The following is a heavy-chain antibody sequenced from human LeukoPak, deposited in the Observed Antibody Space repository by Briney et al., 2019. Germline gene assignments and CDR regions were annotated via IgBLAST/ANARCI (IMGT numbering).Heavy chain of an antibody. CDR2: FNPKSYGT. J-gene: IGHJ6*03. Sequence: ASVKVSCTASGYTFTGYSIHWVRQAPGQGLEWLGWFNPKSYGTFYAQEFRGRVTMTGDTSTSTAYMELSRLSSDDTAVYYCGRLFSNSLGDYFYMDVWGEGTTVIVSS. CDR3: GRLFSNSLGDYFYMDV. D-gene: IGHD3-16*01. V-gene: IGHV1-2*02. CDR1: GYTFTGYS.